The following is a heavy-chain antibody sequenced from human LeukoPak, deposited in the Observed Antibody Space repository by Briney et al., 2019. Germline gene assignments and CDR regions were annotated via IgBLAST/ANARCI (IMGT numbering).Heavy chain of an antibody. CDR1: GGSISSGGYY. CDR2: IYHSGST. D-gene: IGHD2-2*01. Sequence: SETLSLTCTVSGGSISSGGYYWSWIRQPPGKGLEWIGYIYHSGSTYYNPSLKGRVTISVDRSKNQFSLKLSSVTAADTAVYYCAREEIVQYQRGMETLFDYWGQGTLVTVSS. J-gene: IGHJ4*02. V-gene: IGHV4-30-2*01. CDR3: AREEIVQYQRGMETLFDY.